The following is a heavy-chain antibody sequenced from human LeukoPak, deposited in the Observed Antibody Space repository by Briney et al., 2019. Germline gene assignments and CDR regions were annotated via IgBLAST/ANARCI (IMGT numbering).Heavy chain of an antibody. V-gene: IGHV4-59*12. CDR2: IYYSGST. CDR1: GGSISSYY. CDR3: ARGLSSGWYRFDY. D-gene: IGHD6-19*01. Sequence: SETLSLTCTVSGGSISSYYWSWIRQPPGKGLEWIGYIYYSGSTNYNPSLKSRVTISVDTSKNQFSLKLSSVTAADTAVYYCARGLSSGWYRFDYWGQGTLVTVSS. J-gene: IGHJ4*02.